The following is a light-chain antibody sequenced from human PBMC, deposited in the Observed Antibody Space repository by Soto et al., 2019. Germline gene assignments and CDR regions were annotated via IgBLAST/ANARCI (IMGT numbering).Light chain of an antibody. CDR2: GAS. CDR3: QQYGSSPIT. CDR1: QSVSSSY. J-gene: IGKJ5*01. V-gene: IGKV3-20*01. Sequence: EIVLTQSPGTLSLSPGERATLSCRASQSVSSSYLAWYQQKPGQAPRLLIYGASSRATGIPDRFSGSGFGSDFTLTISRLEPEDFAVYYCQQYGSSPITSRHGTRLESK.